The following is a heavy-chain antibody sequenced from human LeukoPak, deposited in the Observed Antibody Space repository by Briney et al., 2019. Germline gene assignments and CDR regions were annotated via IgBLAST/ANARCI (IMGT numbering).Heavy chain of an antibody. V-gene: IGHV3-30*18. Sequence: GGSLRLSCAASGFTFSSYGMHWVRQAPGKGLEWVAVISYDGSNKYYADSVKGRFTISRDNSKNTLYLQMSSLRAEDTAVYYCAKAIVVVPAAHAFDIWGQGTMVTVSS. CDR1: GFTFSSYG. J-gene: IGHJ3*02. D-gene: IGHD2-2*01. CDR3: AKAIVVVPAAHAFDI. CDR2: ISYDGSNK.